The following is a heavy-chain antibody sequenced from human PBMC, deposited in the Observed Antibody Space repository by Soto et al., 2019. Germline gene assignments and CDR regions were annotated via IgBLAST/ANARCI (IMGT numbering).Heavy chain of an antibody. CDR3: ATYGTGSICYQAGYHYYGMDV. V-gene: IGHV1-24*01. CDR2: FDPEDGET. CDR1: GYTLTELS. J-gene: IGHJ6*02. D-gene: IGHD3-10*01. Sequence: ASVKVSCKVSGYTLTELSMHWVRQAPGKGLEWMGGFDPEDGETIYAQKFQGRVTMTEDTSTDTAYMELSSLRSEDTAVYYCATYGTGSICYQAGYHYYGMDVWGQGTAVTVS.